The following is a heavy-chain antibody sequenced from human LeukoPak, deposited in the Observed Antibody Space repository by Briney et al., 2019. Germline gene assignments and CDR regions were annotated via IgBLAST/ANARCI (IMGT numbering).Heavy chain of an antibody. J-gene: IGHJ6*03. Sequence: PSETLSLTCTVSGGSISTYYWNWIRQPPGKGLEWIGYIFYSGRTSYNPSLKSRVTISVDTSKNQFSLKLSSVTAADTAVYYWARGRSSMVRGYYYYYMDVWGKGTTVTISS. CDR3: ARGRSSMVRGYYYYYMDV. CDR1: GGSISTYY. V-gene: IGHV4-59*01. D-gene: IGHD3-10*01. CDR2: IFYSGRT.